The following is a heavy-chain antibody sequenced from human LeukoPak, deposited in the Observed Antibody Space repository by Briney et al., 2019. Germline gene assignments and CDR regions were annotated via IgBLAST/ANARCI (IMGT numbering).Heavy chain of an antibody. D-gene: IGHD5-24*01. V-gene: IGHV3-53*01. CDR1: GSTVSSNY. Sequence: GGSLRLSCAASGSTVSSNYMSWVRQAPGKGLEWVSVIYSGDSTYYADSVKGRFTISRDNSKNTLYLQMNSLRAEDTAVYYCTRDLDGWLQFGYWGQGTLVTVSS. J-gene: IGHJ4*02. CDR3: TRDLDGWLQFGY. CDR2: IYSGDST.